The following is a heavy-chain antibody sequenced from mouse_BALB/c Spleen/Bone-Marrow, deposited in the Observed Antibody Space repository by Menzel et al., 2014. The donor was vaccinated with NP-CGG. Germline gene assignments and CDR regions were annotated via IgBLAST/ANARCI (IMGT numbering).Heavy chain of an antibody. CDR3: ARQLAYAMDY. Sequence: EVMLVESGGGLVQPGGSLKLSCAPSGFTFSDYYMYWVRQTPEKRLEWVAYITKGGGSTYYPDIVKSRFTISRDNAKNTLYLQMSRLKSEDTAMYYCARQLAYAMDYWGQGTSVTVSS. D-gene: IGHD4-1*01. V-gene: IGHV5-12*01. J-gene: IGHJ4*01. CDR1: GFTFSDYY. CDR2: ITKGGGST.